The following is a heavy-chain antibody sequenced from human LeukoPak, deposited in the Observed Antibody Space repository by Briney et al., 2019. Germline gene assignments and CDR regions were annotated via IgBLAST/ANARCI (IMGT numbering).Heavy chain of an antibody. J-gene: IGHJ3*02. CDR1: GGSISSYY. D-gene: IGHD3-9*01. V-gene: IGHV4-59*06. Sequence: PSETLSLTCTVSGGSISSYYWSWISQPPAKGLEWIGYIYYSGSTYYNPSLKSRVTISVDTSKNQFSLKLSSVTAADTAVYYCASYFDYASAFDIWGQGTMVTVSS. CDR3: ASYFDYASAFDI. CDR2: IYYSGST.